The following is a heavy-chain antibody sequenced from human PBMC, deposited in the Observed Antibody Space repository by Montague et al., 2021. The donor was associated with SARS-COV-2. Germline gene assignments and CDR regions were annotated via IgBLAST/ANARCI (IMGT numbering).Heavy chain of an antibody. CDR1: GFTFTTHW. CDR3: TALRRTDPFDY. D-gene: IGHD2-21*02. J-gene: IGHJ4*02. CDR2: INEDGSQK. V-gene: IGHV3-7*01. Sequence: SLRLSCAASGFTFTTHWMNWVRQAPGKGLEWVANINEDGSQKYYIDSVKGRFTISRDKARNSLFLQMTGLRAEDTAVYYCTALRRTDPFDYWGQGNLVTVSS.